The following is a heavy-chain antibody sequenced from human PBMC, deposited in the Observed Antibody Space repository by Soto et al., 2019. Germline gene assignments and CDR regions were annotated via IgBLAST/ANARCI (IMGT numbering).Heavy chain of an antibody. Sequence: PGGSLRLSCAASGFTFSSYAMSWVRQAPGKGLEWVSAISGSGGSTYYADSVKGRFTISRDNSKNTLYLQMNSLRAEDTAVYYCAKVPSYYDSSGYYQEVWGQGTLVTVSS. CDR1: GFTFSSYA. V-gene: IGHV3-23*01. CDR3: AKVPSYYDSSGYYQEV. CDR2: ISGSGGST. D-gene: IGHD3-22*01. J-gene: IGHJ4*02.